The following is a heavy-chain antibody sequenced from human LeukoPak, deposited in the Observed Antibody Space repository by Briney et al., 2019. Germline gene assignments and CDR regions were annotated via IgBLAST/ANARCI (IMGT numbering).Heavy chain of an antibody. CDR3: ARDRDDGGFEY. Sequence: PGGSPRLSCVASGFTFPNYWMSWVRQAPEKGLEWVANINQGGRVKQYVDSMKGRFTISRDNAKNSLYLQMNSLRAEDTAVYYCARDRDDGGFEYWGQGTLVTVSS. CDR2: INQGGRVK. V-gene: IGHV3-7*01. J-gene: IGHJ4*02. D-gene: IGHD4-23*01. CDR1: GFTFPNYW.